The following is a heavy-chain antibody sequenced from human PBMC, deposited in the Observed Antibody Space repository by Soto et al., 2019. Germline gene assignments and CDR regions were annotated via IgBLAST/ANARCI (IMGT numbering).Heavy chain of an antibody. CDR1: GFSLNTYW. CDR3: ARQIYDSDTGPNFQYYFDS. Sequence: ESLKISCNASGFSLNTYWIGWVRQKPGKGLEWVGSIFPGDSDTRYSPSFQGQVIISADRSISTAYLQWRSLKASDTAIYYCARQIYDSDTGPNFQYYFDSWGQGTPVTVSS. J-gene: IGHJ4*02. D-gene: IGHD3-22*01. V-gene: IGHV5-51*01. CDR2: IFPGDSDT.